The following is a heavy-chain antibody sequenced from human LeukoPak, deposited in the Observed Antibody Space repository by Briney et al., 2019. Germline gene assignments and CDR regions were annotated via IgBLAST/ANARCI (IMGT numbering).Heavy chain of an antibody. Sequence: SETLSLTCAVYGGSFSGYYWSWIRQPPGKGPEWIGEINHSGSTNYNPSLKSRVTISVDTSKNQFSLKLSSVTAADTAVYHCARGLLTLPDIVVVPAAIVGRYFDYWGQGTLVTVSS. CDR3: ARGLLTLPDIVVVPAAIVGRYFDY. V-gene: IGHV4-34*01. J-gene: IGHJ4*02. D-gene: IGHD2-2*01. CDR1: GGSFSGYY. CDR2: INHSGST.